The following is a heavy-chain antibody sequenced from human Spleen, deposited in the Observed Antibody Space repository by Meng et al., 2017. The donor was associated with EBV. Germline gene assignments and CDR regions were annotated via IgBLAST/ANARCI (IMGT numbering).Heavy chain of an antibody. J-gene: IGHJ4*02. CDR2: MNPSSGNT. CDR3: ARSRYGEYDK. D-gene: IGHD4-17*01. CDR1: GDTVTNYD. Sequence: QMTLGQAVPEVNKPEASVKVSCKTSGDTVTNYDINWVRQATGQGLEWMGWMNPSSGNTGSTQKFQGRVSMTRDTSIGTAYMELRSLRSDDTAVYYCARSRYGEYDKWGQGTLVTVSS. V-gene: IGHV1-8*01.